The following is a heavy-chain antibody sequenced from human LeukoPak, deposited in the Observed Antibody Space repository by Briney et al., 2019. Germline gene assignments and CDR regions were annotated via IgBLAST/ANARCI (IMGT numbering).Heavy chain of an antibody. CDR3: ATSWGPDTSAFRWGRDGMDV. J-gene: IGHJ6*02. Sequence: GGSLRLSCAASGFDFSNYWLYWVRQAPGKGLVWVSHINSDGSWTSYADSVKGQFTISKDNAKNTVYLQMNSLRAEDTGVYYCATSWGPDTSAFRWGRDGMDVWGQGTTVIVS. D-gene: IGHD3-16*01. V-gene: IGHV3-74*01. CDR2: INSDGSWT. CDR1: GFDFSNYW.